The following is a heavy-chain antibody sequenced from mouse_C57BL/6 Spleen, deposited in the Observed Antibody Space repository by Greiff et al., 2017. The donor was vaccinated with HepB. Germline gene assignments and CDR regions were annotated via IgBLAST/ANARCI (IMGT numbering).Heavy chain of an antibody. CDR1: GYSFTSYY. J-gene: IGHJ3*01. CDR2: IYPGSGNT. V-gene: IGHV1-66*01. CDR3: AREGLFDYDGGFAY. D-gene: IGHD2-4*01. Sequence: VQLKESGPELVKPGASVKISCKASGYSFTSYYIHWVKQRPGQGLEWIGWIYPGSGNTKYNEKFKGKATLTADTSSSTAYMQLSSLTSEDSAVYYCAREGLFDYDGGFAYWGQGTLVTVSA.